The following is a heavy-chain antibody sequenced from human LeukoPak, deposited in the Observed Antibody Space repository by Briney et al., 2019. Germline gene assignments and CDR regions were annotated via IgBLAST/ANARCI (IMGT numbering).Heavy chain of an antibody. CDR1: GFTFNDYG. CDR3: APIRGVVRGYFDY. J-gene: IGHJ4*02. V-gene: IGHV3-30*02. D-gene: IGHD3-10*01. CDR2: ITYDGSNK. Sequence: GGSLRLSCAASGFTFNDYGRHWVRQAPGKGLEGVTFITYDGSNKYYADSVKGRLTISRDNSKNTVYLQMNSLRAEDTAIYYCAPIRGVVRGYFDYWGQGTLVPVSS.